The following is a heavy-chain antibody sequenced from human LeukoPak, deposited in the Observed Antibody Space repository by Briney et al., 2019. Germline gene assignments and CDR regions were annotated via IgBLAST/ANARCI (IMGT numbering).Heavy chain of an antibody. CDR2: IYYTGNT. Sequence: SETLSLTWTVSGGSISSYYWSLIRQSPEKGLELIGYIYYTGNTNYNPSLKSRVTILVDASKNQFSRNLSSVTAADTAVYYCAGSPNPYYFDFWCQGSLVTVPS. V-gene: IGHV4-59*01. D-gene: IGHD6-19*01. CDR3: AGSPNPYYFDF. J-gene: IGHJ4*02. CDR1: GGSISSYY.